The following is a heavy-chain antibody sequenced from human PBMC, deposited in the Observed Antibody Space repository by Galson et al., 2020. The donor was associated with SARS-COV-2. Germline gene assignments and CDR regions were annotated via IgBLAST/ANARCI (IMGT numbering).Heavy chain of an antibody. D-gene: IGHD3-3*01. V-gene: IGHV3-7*01. CDR2: IGPDGSRQ. CDR3: AKYDAGLL. J-gene: IGHJ3*01. Sequence: GESLKISCVGSGFTISRFWMNWVRQAPGKGLEWVGNIGPDGSRQQYMDSVKGRFVISRDNAQNSVYLQMNGLRAEDTAIYYCAKYDAGLLWCQGTMVTVAS. CDR1: GFTISRFW.